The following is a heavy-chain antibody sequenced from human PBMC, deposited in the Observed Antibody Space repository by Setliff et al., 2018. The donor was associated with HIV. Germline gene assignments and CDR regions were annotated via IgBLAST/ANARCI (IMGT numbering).Heavy chain of an antibody. J-gene: IGHJ4*02. CDR1: GYTLSSHY. V-gene: IGHV1-2*02. CDR2: INPQTGGT. Sequence: ASVKVSCKASGYTLSSHYIHWVRQAPGHRPEWVGWINPQTGGTNFAQKFQGRVTMTRDTSTSTAYMELRSLRSDDTAVYYCARVWDWNYDLGYWGQGTLVTVSS. CDR3: ARVWDWNYDLGY. D-gene: IGHD1-7*01.